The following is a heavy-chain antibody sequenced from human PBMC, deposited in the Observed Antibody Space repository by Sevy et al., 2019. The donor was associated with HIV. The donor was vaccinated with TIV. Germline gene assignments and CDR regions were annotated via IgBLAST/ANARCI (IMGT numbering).Heavy chain of an antibody. CDR1: TFSVTDNY. J-gene: IGHJ6*02. CDR3: ARDRYYDASGYYYYYYGLDV. Sequence: GGSLRLSCAASTFSVTDNYMSWVHQAPGKGLEWVSTIYSGGSTFYADSVKGRFTISRDNSKNTLYLQMNSLRAEDTAVYYCARDRYYDASGYYYYYYGLDVWGQGTTVTVSS. D-gene: IGHD3-22*01. V-gene: IGHV3-66*01. CDR2: IYSGGST.